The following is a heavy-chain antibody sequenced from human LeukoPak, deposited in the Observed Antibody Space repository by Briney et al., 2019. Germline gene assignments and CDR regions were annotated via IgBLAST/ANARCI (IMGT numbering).Heavy chain of an antibody. CDR2: IYYSGST. D-gene: IGHD3-22*01. Sequence: SGTLSLTCTVSGGSISSYYWSWIRQPPGKGLEWIGYIYYSGSTNYNPSLKSRVTISVDTSKNQFSLKLSSVTAADTAVYYCARRYYYDSSGYYFDAFDIWGQGTMVTVSS. V-gene: IGHV4-59*01. CDR1: GGSISSYY. CDR3: ARRYYYDSSGYYFDAFDI. J-gene: IGHJ3*02.